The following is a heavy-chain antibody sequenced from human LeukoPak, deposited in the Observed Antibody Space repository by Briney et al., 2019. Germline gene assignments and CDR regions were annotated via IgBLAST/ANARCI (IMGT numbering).Heavy chain of an antibody. Sequence: GRFLRLSCAASGFTFSSYAMHWVRQAPGKGLEWVAVISYDGSNKYYADSVKGRFTISRDNSKNTLYLQMNSLRAEDTAVYYCAREVAAAATLDYWGQGTLVTVSS. V-gene: IGHV3-30*01. D-gene: IGHD6-13*01. CDR3: AREVAAAATLDY. CDR2: ISYDGSNK. J-gene: IGHJ4*02. CDR1: GFTFSSYA.